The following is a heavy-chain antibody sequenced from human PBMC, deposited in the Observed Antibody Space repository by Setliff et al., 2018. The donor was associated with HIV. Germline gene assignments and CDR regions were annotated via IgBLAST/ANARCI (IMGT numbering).Heavy chain of an antibody. CDR1: GLTFTNYA. CDR3: ARDRFPQSNIFGAWYFDL. J-gene: IGHJ2*01. CDR2: ISYDGGSK. Sequence: PGGSLRLSCAVSGLTFTNYAMHWVRQAPGKGLESVSFISYDGGSKYYADSVKGRFTISRDNSKNTLYLQMNSLRVEDTAIYYCARDRFPQSNIFGAWYFDLWGRGTLVTVSS. V-gene: IGHV3-30*12. D-gene: IGHD3-10*02.